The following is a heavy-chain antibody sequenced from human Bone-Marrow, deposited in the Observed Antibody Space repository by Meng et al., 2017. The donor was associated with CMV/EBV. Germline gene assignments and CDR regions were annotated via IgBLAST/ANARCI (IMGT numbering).Heavy chain of an antibody. CDR2: IIPILGIA. V-gene: IGHV1-69*10. Sequence: SVKVSCKASGGTFSSYAISWVRQAPGQGLEWMGGIIPILGIANYAQKFQGRVTITADKSTSTAYMELSSLRSEDTAVYYCARVAITGTGEGLWLDYWGQGTLVTSYS. J-gene: IGHJ4*02. CDR1: GGTFSSYA. CDR3: ARVAITGTGEGLWLDY. D-gene: IGHD1-20*01.